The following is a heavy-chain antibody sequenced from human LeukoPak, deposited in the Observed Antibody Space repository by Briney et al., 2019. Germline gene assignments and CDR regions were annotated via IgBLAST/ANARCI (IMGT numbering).Heavy chain of an antibody. CDR2: IYSGGST. CDR3: ARDFNGWPYDSSGYFCY. J-gene: IGHJ4*02. D-gene: IGHD3-22*01. Sequence: GGSLRLSCAASGFIFSSNYMSWVRQAPGKGLEWVSVIYSGGSTFYADSVKGRFTISRDNSKNTLYLQMNSLRAEDTAVYYCARDFNGWPYDSSGYFCYWGQGTLVTVSS. V-gene: IGHV3-53*05. CDR1: GFIFSSNY.